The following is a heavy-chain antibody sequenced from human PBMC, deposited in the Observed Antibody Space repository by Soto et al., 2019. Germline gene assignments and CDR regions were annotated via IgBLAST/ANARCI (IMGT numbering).Heavy chain of an antibody. Sequence: KPSETLSLTCAVYGGSFSGYYWSWIRQPPGKGPEWIGEINHSGSTNYNPSLKSRVTISVDTSKNQFSLKLSSVTAADTAVYYCARVAVALDYWGQGTLVTVSS. D-gene: IGHD6-19*01. CDR1: GGSFSGYY. CDR2: INHSGST. V-gene: IGHV4-34*01. J-gene: IGHJ4*02. CDR3: ARVAVALDY.